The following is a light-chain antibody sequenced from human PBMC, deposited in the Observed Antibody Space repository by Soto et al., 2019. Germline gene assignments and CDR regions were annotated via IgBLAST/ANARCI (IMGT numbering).Light chain of an antibody. V-gene: IGLV1-40*01. Sequence: VMTQSPATLSVSPGEGATLSCRASQSVSGKLAWYQQLPGTAPKLLIYGNSNRPSGVPDRFSGSTSGTSASLAITGLQADDEADYYCQSYDSSLSGSGVFGTGTKVTVL. J-gene: IGLJ1*01. CDR3: QSYDSSLSGSGV. CDR1: QSVSGK. CDR2: GNS.